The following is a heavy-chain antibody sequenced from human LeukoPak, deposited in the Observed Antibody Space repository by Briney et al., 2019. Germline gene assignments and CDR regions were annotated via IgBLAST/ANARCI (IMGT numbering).Heavy chain of an antibody. CDR1: GGSISSGGYS. CDR3: ARGNTMARGVIITLPWFDP. J-gene: IGHJ5*02. D-gene: IGHD3-10*01. CDR2: IYHSGST. Sequence: SQTLSLTCAVSGGSISSGGYSWSWIRQPPGKGLEWIGYIYHSGSTYYNPSLKSRVTISVDRSKNQFSLKLSSVTAADTAVYYCARGNTMARGVIITLPWFDPWGQGTLVTVSS. V-gene: IGHV4-30-2*01.